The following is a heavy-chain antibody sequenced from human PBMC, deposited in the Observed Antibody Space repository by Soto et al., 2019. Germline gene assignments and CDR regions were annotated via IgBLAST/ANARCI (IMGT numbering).Heavy chain of an antibody. J-gene: IGHJ5*02. Sequence: ASVKVSCKASAYTFTNYGISWVRQAPGQGLEWMGWINTYNGNTNYARKLQGRVTMTTDTSTNTAYMELRSLRSDDTAVYYCGRGVGSGSYYNQYNWFDPWGQGTLVTVSS. CDR2: INTYNGNT. D-gene: IGHD3-10*01. V-gene: IGHV1-18*01. CDR1: AYTFTNYG. CDR3: GRGVGSGSYYNQYNWFDP.